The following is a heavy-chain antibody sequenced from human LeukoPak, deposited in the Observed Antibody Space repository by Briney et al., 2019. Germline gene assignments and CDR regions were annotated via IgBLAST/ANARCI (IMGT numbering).Heavy chain of an antibody. D-gene: IGHD6-13*01. CDR2: ISAYNGNT. CDR1: GYTFTGYG. J-gene: IGHJ3*02. Sequence: GASVKVSCKASGYTFTGYGISWVRQAPGQGLEWMGWISAYNGNTNYAQKLQGRVTMTTDTSTSTAYMELRSLRSDDTAVYYCARSLPSQQPYRAFDIWGQGTMVTVSS. CDR3: ARSLPSQQPYRAFDI. V-gene: IGHV1-18*01.